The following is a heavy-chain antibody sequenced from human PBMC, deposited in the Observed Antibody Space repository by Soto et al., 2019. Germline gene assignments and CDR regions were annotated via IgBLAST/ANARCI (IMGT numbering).Heavy chain of an antibody. Sequence: PSETLSLTCAVYGGSFSGYYWTWIRQPPGTGLEWIGEINHSGSTNYNPSLKSRVTISVDTSKNQFSLKLSSVTAADTAVYYCARALLASVSYSTYYYYYGMGVWGQRTTVTVSS. D-gene: IGHD3-10*01. CDR1: GGSFSGYY. CDR2: INHSGST. V-gene: IGHV4-34*01. CDR3: ARALLASVSYSTYYYYYGMGV. J-gene: IGHJ6*02.